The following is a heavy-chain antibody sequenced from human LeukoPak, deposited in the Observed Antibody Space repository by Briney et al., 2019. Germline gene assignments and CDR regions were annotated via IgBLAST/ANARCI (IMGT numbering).Heavy chain of an antibody. CDR3: ARVLSGSWDWFDP. CDR1: GFTFSSYA. V-gene: IGHV3-23*01. D-gene: IGHD3-22*01. CDR2: ISGSGGST. Sequence: GGSLRLSCAASGFTFSSYAMSWVCQAPGKGLEWVSGISGSGGSTYYADSVKGRFTISRDNSKNRLYLQMNSLRAEDTAVYYCARVLSGSWDWFDPWGQGTLVTVSS. J-gene: IGHJ5*02.